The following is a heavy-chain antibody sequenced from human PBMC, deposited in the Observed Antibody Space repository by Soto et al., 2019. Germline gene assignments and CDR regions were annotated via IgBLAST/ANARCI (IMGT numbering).Heavy chain of an antibody. CDR2: IYSGGST. Sequence: HPGGSMRLSCAASGFTVSSNYMSWVRQAPGKGLEWVSVIYSGGSTYYADSVKGRFTISRDNSKNTLYLQMNSLRAEDTAVYYCARGENSGYDNGYYFDYWGQGTLVTAPQ. V-gene: IGHV3-66*01. CDR3: ARGENSGYDNGYYFDY. CDR1: GFTVSSNY. D-gene: IGHD5-12*01. J-gene: IGHJ4*02.